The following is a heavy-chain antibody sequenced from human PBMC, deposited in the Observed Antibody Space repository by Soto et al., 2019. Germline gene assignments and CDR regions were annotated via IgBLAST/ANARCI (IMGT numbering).Heavy chain of an antibody. D-gene: IGHD2-2*01. CDR1: GGSISSGGYY. CDR2: IYYSGST. J-gene: IGHJ6*04. Sequence: TLFLTCTVSGGSISSGGYYWSWIRQHPGKGLEWIGYIYYSGSTYYNPSLKSRVTISVDKSTNQFSLKLSSVTAADTAVYYGARDRERYQHYHDGMDAWGKVTTV. CDR3: ARDRERYQHYHDGMDA. V-gene: IGHV4-31*03.